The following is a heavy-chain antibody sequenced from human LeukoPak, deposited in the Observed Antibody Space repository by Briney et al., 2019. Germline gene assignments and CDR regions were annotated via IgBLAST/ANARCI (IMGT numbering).Heavy chain of an antibody. V-gene: IGHV3-7*01. J-gene: IGHJ4*02. CDR2: IKQDGSDK. CDR3: ARVEGGSYHDYTYFFDY. D-gene: IGHD1-26*01. Sequence: PGGSLRLSCAASGFSFSSYWMSWVRQAPGRGLEWVANIKQDGSDKYYVDSVKGRFTISRDNAKNSLYLQMNSLRVEDTAVYYCARVEGGSYHDYTYFFDYWGQGALVTVSS. CDR1: GFSFSSYW.